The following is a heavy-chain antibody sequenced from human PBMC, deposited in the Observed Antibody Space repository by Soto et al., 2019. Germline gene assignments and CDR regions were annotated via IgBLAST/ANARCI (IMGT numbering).Heavy chain of an antibody. CDR2: MNPGSGNT. D-gene: IGHD3-10*01. Sequence: SVKVSCKASGYTFTNYDINWVRQATGQGREWMGWMNPGSGNTGYAHKFQGRVTMTRNISISTAYMELSRLGSDDTAIYYCARMASSGSLNWFDPWGQGTLVTASS. J-gene: IGHJ5*02. V-gene: IGHV1-8*01. CDR1: GYTFTNYD. CDR3: ARMASSGSLNWFDP.